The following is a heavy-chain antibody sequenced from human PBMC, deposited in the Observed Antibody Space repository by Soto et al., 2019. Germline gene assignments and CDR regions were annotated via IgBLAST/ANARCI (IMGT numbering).Heavy chain of an antibody. CDR2: IKSETDGGTT. V-gene: IGHV3-15*07. CDR3: TTNYYSNYGMDV. D-gene: IGHD4-4*01. J-gene: IGHJ6*02. Sequence: EVQLVESGGGLVKPGGSLRLSCAASGFTFSNAWMNRVRLAPGKGLEWVGRIKSETDGGTTEYAAPVKGRFTIARDDSKDTLYLQMNSLKTEDTAVYYCTTNYYSNYGMDVWGQGTTVTVSS. CDR1: GFTFSNAW.